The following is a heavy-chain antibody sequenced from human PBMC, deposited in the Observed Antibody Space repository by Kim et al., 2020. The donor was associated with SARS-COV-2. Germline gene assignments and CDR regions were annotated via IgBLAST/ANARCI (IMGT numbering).Heavy chain of an antibody. CDR2: INHSGST. CDR3: ARAGLYCSGGSCYPPALYYYYYYMDV. V-gene: IGHV4-34*01. D-gene: IGHD2-15*01. CDR1: GGSFSGYY. Sequence: SETLSLTCAVYGGSFSGYYWSWIRQPPGKGLEWIGEINHSGSTNYNPSLKSRVTISVDTSKNQFSLKLSSVTAADTAVYYCARAGLYCSGGSCYPPALYYYYYYMDVWGKGTTVTVSS. J-gene: IGHJ6*03.